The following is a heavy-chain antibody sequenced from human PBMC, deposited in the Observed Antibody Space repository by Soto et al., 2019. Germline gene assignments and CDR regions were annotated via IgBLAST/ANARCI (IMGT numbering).Heavy chain of an antibody. CDR2: IYYSGST. Sequence: SETLSLTCTVSGGSISSYYWTWIRQPPGKGLEWIGYIYYSGSTYYNPSLKSRVTISVDTSKNQFSLRLNSVTAADTAVYYCERRTVPTIYYYGMDVWGQGPTVTVYS. CDR3: ERRTVPTIYYYGMDV. D-gene: IGHD4-17*01. J-gene: IGHJ6*02. V-gene: IGHV4-59*01. CDR1: GGSISSYY.